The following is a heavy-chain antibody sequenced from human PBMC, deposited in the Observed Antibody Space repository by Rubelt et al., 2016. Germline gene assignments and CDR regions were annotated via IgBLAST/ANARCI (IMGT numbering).Heavy chain of an antibody. V-gene: IGHV1-3*01. Sequence: QVQLVQSGAEVKKPGASVKVSCKASGYTFTSYAMHWVRQAPGQRLEWMGWINAGNGNTKYFQKFQGRVTITRETSASTAYMELSSLRSEDTAVYYCARDLTYNLPAYWGQGTLVTVSS. CDR3: ARDLTYNLPAY. CDR1: GYTFTSYA. J-gene: IGHJ4*02. CDR2: INAGNGNT. D-gene: IGHD5-24*01.